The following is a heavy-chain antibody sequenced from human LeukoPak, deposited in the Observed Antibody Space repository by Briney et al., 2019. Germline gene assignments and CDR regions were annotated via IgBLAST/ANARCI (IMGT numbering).Heavy chain of an antibody. CDR3: ARGRSSPSAWFDP. CDR2: VFYTEST. CDR1: GDSISSYY. J-gene: IGHJ5*02. Sequence: PSETLSLTCTVSGDSISSYYWSWIRQPPGKGLEWIGYVFYTESTNYNPSLKSRVTFSVDMSKNQFSLRLRSVTAADTAVYYCARGRSSPSAWFDPWGQGTLVTVSS. V-gene: IGHV4-59*01.